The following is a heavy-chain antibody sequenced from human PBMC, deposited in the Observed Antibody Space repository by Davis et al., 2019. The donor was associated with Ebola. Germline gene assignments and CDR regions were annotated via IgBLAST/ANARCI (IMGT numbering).Heavy chain of an antibody. CDR2: ISGSGGST. Sequence: GGSLRLSCAASGFTFSSYAMSWVRQAPGKGLEWVSAISGSGGSTYYADSVKGRFTISRDNSKNTLYLQMNSLRAEDTAVYYCARDLSRIAVEVVLWEGGFDYWGQGTLVTVSS. V-gene: IGHV3-23*01. CDR1: GFTFSSYA. CDR3: ARDLSRIAVEVVLWEGGFDY. J-gene: IGHJ4*02. D-gene: IGHD6-19*01.